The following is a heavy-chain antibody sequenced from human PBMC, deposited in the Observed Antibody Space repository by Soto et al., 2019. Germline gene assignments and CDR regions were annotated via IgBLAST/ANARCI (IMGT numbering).Heavy chain of an antibody. J-gene: IGHJ3*02. D-gene: IGHD6-13*01. Sequence: EVQLEESGGDLVQPGGSLRLSCAASGFTLSAYWMTWVRQAPGKGLEWVANINRDGSKKSYLDSVRGRFTISRDNVGNSLYLQMDSLIGDDTAIYYCSRDVSPGSSSLYLDAFDILGQGTMVTVSS. CDR3: SRDVSPGSSSLYLDAFDI. CDR2: INRDGSKK. V-gene: IGHV3-7*05. CDR1: GFTLSAYW.